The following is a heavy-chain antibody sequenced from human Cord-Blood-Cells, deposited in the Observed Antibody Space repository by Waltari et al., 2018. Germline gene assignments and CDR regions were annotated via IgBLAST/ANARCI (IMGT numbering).Heavy chain of an antibody. Sequence: QVQLQQWGAGLLKPSETLSLTCAVYGGSFSGYYWSWIRQPPGKGLEWLGEINHSGSTNYHPSLKSRVTRSVYTSKNQFSLKLSSVTAADTAVYYCARQDYYDRFSRDYWGQGTLVTVSS. V-gene: IGHV4-34*01. CDR3: ARQDYYDRFSRDY. CDR1: GGSFSGYY. D-gene: IGHD3-22*01. J-gene: IGHJ4*02. CDR2: INHSGST.